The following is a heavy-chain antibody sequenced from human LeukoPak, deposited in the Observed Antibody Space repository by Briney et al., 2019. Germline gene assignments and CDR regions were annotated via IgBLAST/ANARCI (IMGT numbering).Heavy chain of an antibody. CDR2: IHYSGST. CDR3: ARDHSSGYNDY. Sequence: SETLSLTCAVSGGSINSYYWTWIRQPPGKALEWIGYIHYSGSTNYNPSLKSRVTISVDTSKNQFSLKLSSVTAADAAVHYCARDHSSGYNDYWGQGTLVTVSS. D-gene: IGHD3-22*01. CDR1: GGSINSYY. V-gene: IGHV4-59*01. J-gene: IGHJ4*02.